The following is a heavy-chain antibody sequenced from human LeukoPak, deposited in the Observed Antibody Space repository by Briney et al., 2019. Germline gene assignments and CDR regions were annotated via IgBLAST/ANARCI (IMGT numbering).Heavy chain of an antibody. CDR2: IKSKADGGTT. D-gene: IGHD3-3*01. CDR3: TTDRNDFWSGFPPSDY. V-gene: IGHV3-15*01. CDR1: GFTFSSYA. J-gene: IGHJ4*02. Sequence: GGSLRLSRAASGFTFSSYAMSWVRQAPGKGLEWVGRIKSKADGGTTDYAAPVKGRFTILRDDSKNTLYLQVNSLKTEDTAVYYCTTDRNDFWSGFPPSDYWGQGTLVTVSS.